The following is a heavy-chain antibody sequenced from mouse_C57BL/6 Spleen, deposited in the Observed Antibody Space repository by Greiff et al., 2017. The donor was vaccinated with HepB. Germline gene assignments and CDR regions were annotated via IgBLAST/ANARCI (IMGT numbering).Heavy chain of an antibody. Sequence: VQLQQSGPELVKPGASVKISCKASGYAFSSSWMNWVKQRPGKGLEWIGRIYPGDGDTNYNGKFKGKATLTADKSSSTAYMQLSSLTSEDSAVYFGATYYGYDYAMDYWGQGTSVTVSS. J-gene: IGHJ4*01. CDR2: IYPGDGDT. CDR3: ATYYGYDYAMDY. D-gene: IGHD2-9*01. CDR1: GYAFSSSW. V-gene: IGHV1-82*01.